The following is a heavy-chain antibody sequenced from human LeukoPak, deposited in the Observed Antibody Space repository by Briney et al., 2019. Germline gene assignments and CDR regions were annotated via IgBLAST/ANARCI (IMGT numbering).Heavy chain of an antibody. Sequence: GRSLRLSCAASGFTFSSYGMHWVRQAPGKGLEWVAVISYDGSDKYYADSVKGRFTISRNNSKNTLYLQMNSLRAEDTAVYYCARDLQSMVSGDLIFWGQGTMVTVSS. CDR3: ARDLQSMVSGDLIF. J-gene: IGHJ3*01. D-gene: IGHD2-21*01. CDR2: ISYDGSDK. V-gene: IGHV3-30*03. CDR1: GFTFSSYG.